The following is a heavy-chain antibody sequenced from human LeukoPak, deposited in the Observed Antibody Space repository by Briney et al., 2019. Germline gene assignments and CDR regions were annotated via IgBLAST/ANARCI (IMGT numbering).Heavy chain of an antibody. CDR3: AKDFNWSDAG. V-gene: IGHV3-23*01. D-gene: IGHD1-20*01. Sequence: RGSLRLSCAASGFTFSSHDMNWVRQAPGKGLEWVSSISRSGGAPAYADSVKGRFTISRDNSKNTLCLQMNRLRAEDTAVYYCAKDFNWSDAGWGQGTLVTVSS. CDR1: GFTFSSHD. J-gene: IGHJ4*02. CDR2: ISRSGGAP.